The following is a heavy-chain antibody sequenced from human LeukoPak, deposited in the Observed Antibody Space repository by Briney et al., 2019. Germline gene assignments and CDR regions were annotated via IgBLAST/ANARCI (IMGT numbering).Heavy chain of an antibody. J-gene: IGHJ4*02. Sequence: SETLSLTCAVYGGSFSGYYWSWIRQPPGKGLEWIGEINHSGSTNYNPSLKSRVTISVDTSKNQFSLKLNSVTAADTAVNYCARRRYYGSGSYSFDYWGQGTLVTVSS. CDR1: GGSFSGYY. D-gene: IGHD3-10*01. V-gene: IGHV4-34*01. CDR3: ARRRYYGSGSYSFDY. CDR2: INHSGST.